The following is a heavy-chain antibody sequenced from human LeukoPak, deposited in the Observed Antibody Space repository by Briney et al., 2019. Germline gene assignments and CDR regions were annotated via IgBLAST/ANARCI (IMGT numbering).Heavy chain of an antibody. CDR1: GGSISNYY. V-gene: IGHV4-4*07. D-gene: IGHD3-22*01. Sequence: PSETLSLTCTVSGGSISNYYWSWIRQPAGKGLEWIGRIYMSGSNNYNPSLRSRVTMSVDTSKNQFSLNLSSVIAADTAVYYCAREYSSSRTLDYWGQGTLVTVSS. J-gene: IGHJ4*02. CDR3: AREYSSSRTLDY. CDR2: IYMSGSN.